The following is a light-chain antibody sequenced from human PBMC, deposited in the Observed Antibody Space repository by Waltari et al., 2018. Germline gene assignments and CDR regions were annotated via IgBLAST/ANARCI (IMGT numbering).Light chain of an antibody. CDR3: SSYTSDSTYV. CDR1: NIAVGGYAY. Sequence: QSTLTQPASVSGSPGQSITLSCPGTNIAVGGYAYVSWYQQHPGKAPKLIIYNVSIRPSGVSFRFSGSKSANVASLTISGLLPEDEADYYCSSYTSDSTYVFGTGSKVTVL. CDR2: NVS. V-gene: IGLV2-14*01. J-gene: IGLJ1*01.